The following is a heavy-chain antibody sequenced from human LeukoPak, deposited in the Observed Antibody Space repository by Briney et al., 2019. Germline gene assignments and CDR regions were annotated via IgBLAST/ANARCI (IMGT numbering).Heavy chain of an antibody. CDR2: IFPADSDT. D-gene: IGHD5-12*01. CDR1: GYSFTTYW. J-gene: IGHJ5*02. Sequence: GESLKISCKASGYSFTTYWIGWVRQMPGKGLEWMGIIFPADSDTRYSPSFQGQVTVSADKSISTAYLQWSSLKASDSAMYYCARRYSGYDYWFDPWGQGTLVTVSS. V-gene: IGHV5-51*01. CDR3: ARRYSGYDYWFDP.